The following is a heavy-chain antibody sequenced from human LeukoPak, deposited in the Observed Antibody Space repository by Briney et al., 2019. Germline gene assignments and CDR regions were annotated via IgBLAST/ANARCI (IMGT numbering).Heavy chain of an antibody. V-gene: IGHV3-23*01. D-gene: IGHD3-22*01. CDR1: GFTFSNYG. J-gene: IGHJ4*02. Sequence: GGSLRLSCAASGFTFSNYGMSWVCQAPGKGLEWVSGISGNGDNTYYADSVKGRSSISRDNSKNTLYLQMDSLRAEDTAVYHCAKTNGYYDYWGRGTLVTVSS. CDR2: ISGNGDNT. CDR3: AKTNGYYDY.